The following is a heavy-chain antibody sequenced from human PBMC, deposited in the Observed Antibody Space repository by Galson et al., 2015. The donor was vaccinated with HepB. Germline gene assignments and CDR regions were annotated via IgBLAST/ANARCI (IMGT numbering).Heavy chain of an antibody. Sequence: SLRLSCAASGFTFGDYAMSWFRQAPGKGLEWVGFIRSKAYGGTTEYAASVKGRFTISRDDSKSIAYLQMNSLKTEDTAVYYCTSWPSLLEWLFTPPRLEQSGNAFDIWGQGTMVTVSS. CDR3: TSWPSLLEWLFTPPRLEQSGNAFDI. CDR2: IRSKAYGGTT. V-gene: IGHV3-49*03. D-gene: IGHD3-3*01. J-gene: IGHJ3*02. CDR1: GFTFGDYA.